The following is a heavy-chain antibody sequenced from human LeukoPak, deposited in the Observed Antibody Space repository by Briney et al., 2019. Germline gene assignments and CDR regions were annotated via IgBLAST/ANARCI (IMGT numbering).Heavy chain of an antibody. D-gene: IGHD3-3*01. J-gene: IGHJ4*02. CDR2: IYNSGST. Sequence: PSETLSLTCTVSGGSMSSDYWSWIRQPPGKGLEWIGYIYNSGSTNYNPSLNSRVTISVDTSKNQFSLKLRSATAADTAVYYCARVLYFDFWTGYYFDYWGQGTLVTVSS. V-gene: IGHV4-59*01. CDR1: GGSMSSDY. CDR3: ARVLYFDFWTGYYFDY.